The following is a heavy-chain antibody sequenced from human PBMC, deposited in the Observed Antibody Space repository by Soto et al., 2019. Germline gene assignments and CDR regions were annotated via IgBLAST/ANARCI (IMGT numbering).Heavy chain of an antibody. CDR2: ISYDGNNK. Sequence: QVQLVESGGGVVQPGRSLRLSCAASGFSLSNNGMHWVRQAPGKGLEWVAVISYDGNNKYYADSVKGRFTISRDNSKNTVYLEMNNMRDEDTAMYYCAKGGSGNYLTYYYYYGRDVWGQGTTVTVSS. J-gene: IGHJ6*02. CDR1: GFSLSNNG. V-gene: IGHV3-30*18. D-gene: IGHD3-22*01. CDR3: AKGGSGNYLTYYYYYGRDV.